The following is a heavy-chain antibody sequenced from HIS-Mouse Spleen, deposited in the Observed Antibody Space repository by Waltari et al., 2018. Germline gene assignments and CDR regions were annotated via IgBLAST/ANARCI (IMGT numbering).Heavy chain of an antibody. CDR3: AREIPYSSSWYDWYFDL. D-gene: IGHD6-13*01. CDR1: GCSISSGSYY. V-gene: IGHV4-39*07. CDR2: IYYSGST. J-gene: IGHJ2*01. Sequence: QLQLQESGPGLVKPSETLSPTCTVPGCSISSGSYYSGWLPQPPGKGLEWFGCIYYSGSTYYNPSLKSRVTISVDTSKNQFSLKLSSVTAADTAVYYCAREIPYSSSWYDWYFDLWGRGTLVTVSS.